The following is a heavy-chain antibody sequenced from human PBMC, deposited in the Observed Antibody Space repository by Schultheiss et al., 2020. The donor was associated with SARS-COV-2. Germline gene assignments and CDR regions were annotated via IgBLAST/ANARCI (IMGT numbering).Heavy chain of an antibody. V-gene: IGHV4-59*12. CDR3: AREVTTPNWFDP. Sequence: SQTLSLTCSVSGGSFSFYYWSWIRQPPGKGLEWIGYIYYSGSTNYNPSLKSRVTISVDTSKNQFSLKLSSVTAADTAVYYCAREVTTPNWFDPWGQGTLVTVSS. D-gene: IGHD4-11*01. CDR1: GGSFSFYY. CDR2: IYYSGST. J-gene: IGHJ5*02.